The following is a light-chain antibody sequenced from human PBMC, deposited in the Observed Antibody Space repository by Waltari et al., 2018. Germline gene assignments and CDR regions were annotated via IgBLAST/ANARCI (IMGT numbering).Light chain of an antibody. Sequence: HSALTQPASVSGSPGQSITIPCTGTSSGVGGYNYVSLYQQHPGKPPNVMIYEITNRPSVASHRFSGSTSDTAASLTTSGHPAEDAADYYCTSSTSSNTLVFGGGTKLTVL. V-gene: IGLV2-14*01. CDR3: TSSTSSNTLV. J-gene: IGLJ3*02. CDR1: SSGVGGYNY. CDR2: EIT.